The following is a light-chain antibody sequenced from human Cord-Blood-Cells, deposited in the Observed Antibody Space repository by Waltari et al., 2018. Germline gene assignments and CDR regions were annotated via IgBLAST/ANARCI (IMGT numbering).Light chain of an antibody. CDR2: LGS. J-gene: IGKJ2*01. CDR3: MQALQTGQMYT. Sequence: DIVMTQSPLSLPVTPGEPAPISCRSSQSLLHSNGYNYLDWYLQKPGQSPQLLIYLGSNRASGVPDRFSGSGSGTDFTLKISRVEAEDVGVYYCMQALQTGQMYTFGQGTKLEIK. V-gene: IGKV2-28*01. CDR1: QSLLHSNGYNY.